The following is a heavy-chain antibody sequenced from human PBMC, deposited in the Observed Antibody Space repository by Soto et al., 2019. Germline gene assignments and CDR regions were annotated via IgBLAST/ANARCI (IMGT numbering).Heavy chain of an antibody. D-gene: IGHD2-8*01. Sequence: GGSLRLSCAASGFTFSSYAMSWVRQAPGKGLEWVSAISGSGGSTYYADSVKGRFTISRDNSKNTLYLQMNSLRAEDTAVYYCAKGSYCTNGICYNYWGQGTLVTVSS. CDR2: ISGSGGST. CDR1: GFTFSSYA. V-gene: IGHV3-23*01. CDR3: AKGSYCTNGICYNY. J-gene: IGHJ4*02.